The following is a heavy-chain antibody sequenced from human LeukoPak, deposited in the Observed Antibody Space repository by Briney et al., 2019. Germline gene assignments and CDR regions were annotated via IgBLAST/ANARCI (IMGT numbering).Heavy chain of an antibody. V-gene: IGHV3-48*03. Sequence: PGGSLRLSCAASGFTFSSYEMNWVRQAPGKGLEWVSYISSSGSSIYYADSVKGRFTISRDNAKNTLYLQMNSLRAEDTAVYYCARLNYGDFGDFDYWGQGTLVTVSS. D-gene: IGHD4-17*01. CDR3: ARLNYGDFGDFDY. CDR1: GFTFSSYE. J-gene: IGHJ4*02. CDR2: ISSSGSSI.